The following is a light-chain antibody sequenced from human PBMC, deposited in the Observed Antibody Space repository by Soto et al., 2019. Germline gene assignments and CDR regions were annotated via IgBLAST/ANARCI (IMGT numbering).Light chain of an antibody. CDR2: DTT. V-gene: IGLV1-40*01. J-gene: IGLJ2*01. Sequence: QSVLTQPPSVTGAPGQRVTISCTGSHSDIGAGYGVHWYQQFPHSAPKLLIYDTTNRPSGVPDRFSGSRSGTSASLAITGLQAEDEADYYCSSWTSSTTQVLGGGTKLTVL. CDR1: HSDIGAGYG. CDR3: SSWTSSTTQV.